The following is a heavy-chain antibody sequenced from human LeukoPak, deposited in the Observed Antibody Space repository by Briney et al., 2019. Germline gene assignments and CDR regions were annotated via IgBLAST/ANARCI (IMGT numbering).Heavy chain of an antibody. CDR3: TTGIRGD. D-gene: IGHD3-10*01. V-gene: IGHV3-15*07. CDR2: IASKTDGGAT. Sequence: GGPLRLSCSASGLTVTNAWMNWVRQAPGEGLDWVGRIASKTDGGATDYAAPVKGRFTISRDDSKNTLNLQVNSLKTEDTAVYYCTTGIRGDWGQGTLVTVSS. J-gene: IGHJ4*02. CDR1: GLTVTNAW.